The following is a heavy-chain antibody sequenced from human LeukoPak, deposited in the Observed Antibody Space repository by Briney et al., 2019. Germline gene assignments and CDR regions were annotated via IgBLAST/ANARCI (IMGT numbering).Heavy chain of an antibody. CDR1: GFTFSSYN. CDR3: ARGGFIRRVRAPNWFDP. V-gene: IGHV3-21*01. D-gene: IGHD3-10*01. J-gene: IGHJ5*02. Sequence: PGGSLRLSCIVSGFTFSSYNMNWVRQAPGKGLEWVSSIGISSNYIYYADSVTGRFITSRDNAKNSLYLQMNSLRAEDTAVYYCARGGFIRRVRAPNWFDPWGQGTLVTVSS. CDR2: IGISSNYI.